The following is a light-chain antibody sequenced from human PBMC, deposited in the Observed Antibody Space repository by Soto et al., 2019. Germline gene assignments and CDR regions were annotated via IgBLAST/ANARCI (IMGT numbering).Light chain of an antibody. CDR3: QRYYSYPRT. Sequence: DIQMTQSPSTLSASDGDRVTITCRASQSISSLLAWYQQKRGKAPMLLIYAASTLQSGVPSLFSGSGARTDFTLTISFVHSEYFATYYCQRYYSYPRTFGQGTKVDI. CDR2: AAS. CDR1: QSISSL. V-gene: IGKV1-5*01. J-gene: IGKJ1*01.